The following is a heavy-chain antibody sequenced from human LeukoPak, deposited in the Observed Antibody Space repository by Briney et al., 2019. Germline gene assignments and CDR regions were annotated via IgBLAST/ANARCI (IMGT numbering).Heavy chain of an antibody. CDR3: ARVVEYYDCSCPAIFDY. V-gene: IGHV3-53*01. Sequence: GGSLRLSCAASGFTVSSNYMSWVRQAPGKGLEWVSVISSGGSTYYTDSVKGRLTISRDNSKNTLYLLMNSLRAEDTPMYYCARVVEYYDCSCPAIFDYLRQATLVTVSS. CDR2: ISSGGST. D-gene: IGHD3-22*01. J-gene: IGHJ4*02. CDR1: GFTVSSNY.